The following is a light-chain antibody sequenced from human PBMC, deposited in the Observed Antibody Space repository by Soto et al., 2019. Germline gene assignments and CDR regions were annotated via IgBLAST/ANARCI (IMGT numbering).Light chain of an antibody. CDR3: TSYTTTNTGM. Sequence: QSALTQPASVSGSPGQSITISCAGTSSDIGTYNYVSWYQQHPGEAPKLIIYEVNRRPSGVSDRFFASKSDNTATLTISGLQAEDEADYYCTSYTTTNTGMFGGGTKLTVL. CDR1: SSDIGTYNY. V-gene: IGLV2-14*01. J-gene: IGLJ3*02. CDR2: EVN.